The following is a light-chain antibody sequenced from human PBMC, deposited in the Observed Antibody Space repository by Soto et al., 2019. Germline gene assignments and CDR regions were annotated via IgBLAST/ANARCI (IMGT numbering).Light chain of an antibody. CDR3: QQYNTWPT. Sequence: DIQMTQSPSTLSASVGDRATITCRASQSVSIWLAWYQQKPGKAPKIIIYKASSLESGVPSRSSGGGSGTEFTLTIRSLQYEDVAVYYCQQYNTWPTFGQGTRLEIK. J-gene: IGKJ5*01. CDR2: KAS. CDR1: QSVSIW. V-gene: IGKV1-5*03.